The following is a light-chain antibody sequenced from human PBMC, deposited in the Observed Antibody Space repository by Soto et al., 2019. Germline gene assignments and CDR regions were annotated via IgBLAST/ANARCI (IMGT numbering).Light chain of an antibody. Sequence: DIQMTQSPASLSVSVGDRVTITCRASKSINNYLNWYLQRPGQAPKLLIRSASTLQRGVPSRFSGSGSRTEFTLTIADLQPDDFGTYYCQQSLTMPITFGHGTRLDIK. CDR1: KSINNY. J-gene: IGKJ5*01. CDR2: SAS. CDR3: QQSLTMPIT. V-gene: IGKV1-39*01.